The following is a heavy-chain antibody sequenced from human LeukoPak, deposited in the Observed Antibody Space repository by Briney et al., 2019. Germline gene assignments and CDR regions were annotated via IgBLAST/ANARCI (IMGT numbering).Heavy chain of an antibody. J-gene: IGHJ3*02. CDR2: IYTSGST. Sequence: PSETLSLTCTVSGGSISSGSYYWSWIRQPAGKGLEWIGRIYTSGSTNYNPSLKSRVTISVDTSKNQFSLKLSSVTAADTAVYYCARDPSIAAAGGAFDIWGQGTLVTVSS. V-gene: IGHV4-61*02. D-gene: IGHD6-13*01. CDR3: ARDPSIAAAGGAFDI. CDR1: GGSISSGSYY.